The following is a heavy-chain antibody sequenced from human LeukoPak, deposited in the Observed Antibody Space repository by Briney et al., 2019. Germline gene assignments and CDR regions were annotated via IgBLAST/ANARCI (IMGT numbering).Heavy chain of an antibody. D-gene: IGHD1-1*01. CDR3: AKDGSNWITHNFDY. Sequence: GGSLRLSCAASGFTFSSYGMHWVRQAPGKGLEWVAVISYDGSNKYYADSVKGRFTISRDNSKNTPYLQMNSLRAEDTAVYYCAKDGSNWITHNFDYWGQGTLVTVSS. V-gene: IGHV3-30*18. CDR1: GFTFSSYG. J-gene: IGHJ4*02. CDR2: ISYDGSNK.